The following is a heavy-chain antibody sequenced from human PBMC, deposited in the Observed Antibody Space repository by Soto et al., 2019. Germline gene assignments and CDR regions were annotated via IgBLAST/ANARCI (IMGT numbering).Heavy chain of an antibody. V-gene: IGHV4-34*01. CDR1: GGSFSGYY. CDR3: ARDESRGKRGGMDV. J-gene: IGHJ6*02. D-gene: IGHD3-16*01. Sequence: QVQLQQWGAGLLKPSETLSLTCAVYGGSFSGYYWSWIRQPPGKGLEWIGEINHSGSTNYNPSLKSRVTISVDTSKNQFSLKLSSVTAADTAVYYCARDESRGKRGGMDVWGQGTKVTVSS. CDR2: INHSGST.